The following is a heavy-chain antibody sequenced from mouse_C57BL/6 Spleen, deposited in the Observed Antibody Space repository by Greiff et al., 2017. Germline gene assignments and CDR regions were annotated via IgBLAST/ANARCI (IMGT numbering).Heavy chain of an antibody. CDR2: ISSGSSII. CDR1: GFTFSDYG. D-gene: IGHD2-5*01. CDR3: ERDPFYNSNYDYFDY. J-gene: IGHJ2*01. Sequence: EVKLEESGGGLVKPGGSLKLSCAASGFTFSDYGMHWVRQAPEKGLEWVAYISSGSSIIYYADTVKGRFTISRDNAKKTLFLQKTRRRSEDTAMYYCERDPFYNSNYDYFDYWGQGTTLTVSS. V-gene: IGHV5-17*01.